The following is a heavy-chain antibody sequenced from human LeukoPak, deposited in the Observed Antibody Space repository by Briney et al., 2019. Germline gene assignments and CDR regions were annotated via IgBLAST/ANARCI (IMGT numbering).Heavy chain of an antibody. Sequence: GGSLRLSCAVSGFTFSSYWMSWVRQAPGKGLEWVANIKQDGSEKYYVDSVKGRFTISRDNAKNSLYLQMNSLRAEDTAVYYCAREGSTVYCSSTSCYGDWFDPWGQGTLVTVSS. D-gene: IGHD2-2*01. CDR1: GFTFSSYW. J-gene: IGHJ5*02. CDR2: IKQDGSEK. CDR3: AREGSTVYCSSTSCYGDWFDP. V-gene: IGHV3-7*01.